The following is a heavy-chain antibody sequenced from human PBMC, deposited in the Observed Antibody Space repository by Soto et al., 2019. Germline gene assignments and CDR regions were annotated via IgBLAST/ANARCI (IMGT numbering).Heavy chain of an antibody. D-gene: IGHD6-13*01. CDR2: IKQDGSEK. CDR3: ARDLSSSTEPDY. J-gene: IGHJ4*02. CDR1: GFTFSSYW. V-gene: IGHV3-7*01. Sequence: GGSLRLSCVASGFTFSSYWMSWVRQAPGKGLEWVANIKQDGSEKYYVDSVKGRFTISRDNAKNSLYLQMNSLRAEDTAVYYCARDLSSSTEPDYWGQGTLVTVSS.